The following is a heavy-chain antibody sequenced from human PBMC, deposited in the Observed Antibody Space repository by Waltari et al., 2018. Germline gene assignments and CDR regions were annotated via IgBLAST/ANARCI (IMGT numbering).Heavy chain of an antibody. CDR2: ISGSGGST. D-gene: IGHD3-3*01. CDR1: GFTCSSYA. CDR3: AKVVATIFGVVEYAFDI. Sequence: EVQLLESGGGLVQPGGSLRLSCAASGFTCSSYAMSGVRQAPGKGREWVAAISGSGGSTYYADSVKGRFTISRDNSKNTLYLQMNSLRAEDTAVYYCAKVVATIFGVVEYAFDIWGQGTMVTVSS. V-gene: IGHV3-23*01. J-gene: IGHJ3*02.